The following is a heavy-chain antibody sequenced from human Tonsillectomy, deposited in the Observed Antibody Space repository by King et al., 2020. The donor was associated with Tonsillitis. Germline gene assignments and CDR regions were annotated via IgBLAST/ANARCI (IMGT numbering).Heavy chain of an antibody. CDR3: ARDQAPTDYYYYYMAV. CDR1: GGSNSSGGYY. V-gene: IGHV4-31*03. J-gene: IGHJ6*03. Sequence: QLQESGPGLVKPSQTLSLTCTVSGGSNSSGGYYWSWFRQHPGKGREWIGYIYYSGITYYNPSRKSRVTLSVDTSKNQFSLKLSSVTAADTAVYYCARDQAPTDYYYYYMAVWGKGTTVTVSS. CDR2: IYYSGIT. D-gene: IGHD4-17*01.